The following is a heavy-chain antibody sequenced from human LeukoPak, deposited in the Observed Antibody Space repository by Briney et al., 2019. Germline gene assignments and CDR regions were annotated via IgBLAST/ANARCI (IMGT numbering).Heavy chain of an antibody. CDR2: IGIRGSPT. D-gene: IGHD1-14*01. J-gene: IGHJ4*02. CDR3: VTLESHAHHLSGSLTGPPDH. CDR1: GFTFRSYD. Sequence: GGSLRLSCASSGFTFRSYDMNWVRQAPGKGLEGISYIGIRGSPTYYADSLKGRFTNSRDNTKDSLFRQMLSLRAEHTPVYLCVTLESHAHHLSGSLTGPPDHRGQGTRVTVSS. V-gene: IGHV3-48*03.